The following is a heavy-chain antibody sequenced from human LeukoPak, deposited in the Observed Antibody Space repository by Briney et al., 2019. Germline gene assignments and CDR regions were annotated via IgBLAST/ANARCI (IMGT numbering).Heavy chain of an antibody. D-gene: IGHD5-24*01. Sequence: ASVKVSCKASGYTFTSYGISWVRQAPGQGLEWMGWISAYNGNTNYAQKLQGRVTLTRDTSTSTVYMELSSLRSEDTAIYYCARIRDGYNDAYDIWGQGTVVTVPS. J-gene: IGHJ3*02. V-gene: IGHV1-18*01. CDR3: ARIRDGYNDAYDI. CDR1: GYTFTSYG. CDR2: ISAYNGNT.